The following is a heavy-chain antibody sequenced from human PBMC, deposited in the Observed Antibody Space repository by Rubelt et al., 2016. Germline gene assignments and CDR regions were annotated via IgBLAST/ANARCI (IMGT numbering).Heavy chain of an antibody. Sequence: QVQLQESGPGLVKPSETLSLTCTVSGGSVSSGSYYWSWIRQPPGKGLERIGYIYYSGSTNYNPSLKSRVTISVDTSKKQFSLKLSSVTAADTAVYYCAGSYGSGYGMEVWGPGTTVTVSS. V-gene: IGHV4-61*01. CDR3: AGSYGSGYGMEV. CDR1: GGSVSSGSYY. J-gene: IGHJ6*02. CDR2: IYYSGST. D-gene: IGHD3-10*01.